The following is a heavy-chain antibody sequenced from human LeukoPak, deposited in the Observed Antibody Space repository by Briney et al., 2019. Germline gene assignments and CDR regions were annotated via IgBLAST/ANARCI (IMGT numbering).Heavy chain of an antibody. CDR1: SGSISSYY. V-gene: IGHV4-4*07. CDR2: IYTSGST. Sequence: SETLSLTCTVSSGSISSYYWSWIRQPAGKGLEWIGRIYTSGSTNYNPSLKSRVPMSVDTSKNQFSLKLSSVTAADTAVYYCARDKQLEHYYYYYMDVWGKGTTVTVSS. D-gene: IGHD6-6*01. CDR3: ARDKQLEHYYYYYMDV. J-gene: IGHJ6*03.